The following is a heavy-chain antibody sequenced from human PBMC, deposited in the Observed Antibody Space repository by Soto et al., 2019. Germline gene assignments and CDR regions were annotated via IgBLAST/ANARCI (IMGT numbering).Heavy chain of an antibody. CDR1: GYTFTSYD. D-gene: IGHD2-21*01. J-gene: IGHJ6*02. Sequence: ASVKVSCKASGYTFTSYDINWVRQATGQGLEWMGWMNPNSGNTGYAQKFQGRVTMTRNTSISTAYMELSSLRSEDTAVYYCARLRVVPTRPFYYYGMDRWGQGTTVTVAS. V-gene: IGHV1-8*01. CDR3: ARLRVVPTRPFYYYGMDR. CDR2: MNPNSGNT.